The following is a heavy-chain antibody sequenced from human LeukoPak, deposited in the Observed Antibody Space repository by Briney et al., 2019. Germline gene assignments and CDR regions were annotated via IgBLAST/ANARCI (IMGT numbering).Heavy chain of an antibody. CDR2: ISAYNGNT. CDR3: ASLILPEDIVVVPAAMYYYYGMDV. D-gene: IGHD2-2*01. CDR1: GYTFTSYG. J-gene: IGHJ6*02. V-gene: IGHV1-18*01. Sequence: GASVKVSCTASGYTFTSYGISWVRQVPGQGLEWMGWISAYNGNTNYAQKLQGRVTITADKSTSTAYMELSSLRSEDTAVYYCASLILPEDIVVVPAAMYYYYGMDVWGQGATVTVSS.